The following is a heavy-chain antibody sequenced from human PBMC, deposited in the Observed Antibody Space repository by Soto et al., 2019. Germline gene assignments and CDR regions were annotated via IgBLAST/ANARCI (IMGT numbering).Heavy chain of an antibody. D-gene: IGHD3-3*01. V-gene: IGHV2-5*02. Sequence: QITLNESGPTVVRPTETLTLTCRLSGFSLTTSGVGVGWIRQSPGKAPEWLALIFWDDDKRYSASLKSRVTITKDTSKNQVVLTVSDLDPTDTATYYCAHRVLRTVFGLVTTTAIYFDFWGQGTPVAVSS. CDR2: IFWDDDK. J-gene: IGHJ4*02. CDR3: AHRVLRTVFGLVTTTAIYFDF. CDR1: GFSLTTSGVG.